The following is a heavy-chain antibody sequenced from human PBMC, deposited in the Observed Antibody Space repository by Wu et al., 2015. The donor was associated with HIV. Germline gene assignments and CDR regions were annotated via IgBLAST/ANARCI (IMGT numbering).Heavy chain of an antibody. CDR1: GDGFTSYA. D-gene: IGHD3-22*01. CDR2: INPYSGGT. CDR3: ARSLSAYYYDIKPTGAFDI. Sequence: QVHLVQFGGEVKKPGSSVKVTCKASGDGFTSYAVSWVRQAPGQGLEWMGGINPYSGGTNYAQRFQGRVTMTRDTSISTAYMELSRLRSDDTAVYYCARSLSAYYYDIKPTGAFDIWGQGTMVTVSS. J-gene: IGHJ3*02. V-gene: IGHV1-2*02.